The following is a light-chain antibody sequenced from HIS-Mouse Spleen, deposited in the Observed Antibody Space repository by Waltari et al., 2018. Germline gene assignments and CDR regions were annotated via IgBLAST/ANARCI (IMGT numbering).Light chain of an antibody. CDR1: SSDVGGYNY. CDR2: DVS. CDR3: SSYTSSSTLV. V-gene: IGLV2-14*03. J-gene: IGLJ1*01. Sequence: QSALTQPASVSGSPGQSITISCTGPSSDVGGYNYVSWYQQYPGKAPKLMIYDVSNRPSGVSNRFSGSKSGNTASLTISGLQAEDEADYYCSSYTSSSTLVFGTGTKVTVL.